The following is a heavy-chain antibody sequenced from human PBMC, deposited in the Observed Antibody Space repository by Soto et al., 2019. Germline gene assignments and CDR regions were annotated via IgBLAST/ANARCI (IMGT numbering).Heavy chain of an antibody. CDR3: ARGAWDIVLVPAATNWFDP. CDR1: GFTFSSYG. J-gene: IGHJ5*02. CDR2: IWYDGSNK. V-gene: IGHV3-33*01. Sequence: QVQLVESGGGVVQPGRSLRLSCAASGFTFSSYGMHWVRQAPGKGLEWVAVIWYDGSNKYYADSVKGRFTISRDNSKNXRXXQMNSLIAEDTAVYYCARGAWDIVLVPAATNWFDPWGQGTLVTVSS. D-gene: IGHD2-2*01.